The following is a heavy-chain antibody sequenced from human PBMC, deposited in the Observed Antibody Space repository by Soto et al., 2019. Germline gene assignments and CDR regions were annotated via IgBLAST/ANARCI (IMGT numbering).Heavy chain of an antibody. J-gene: IGHJ4*02. CDR3: ARDQFDSYGPKGGLDY. D-gene: IGHD5-18*01. CDR2: ISAYNGNT. Sequence: QVQLVQSGAEVKKPGASVKVSCKASGYTFTSYGISWVRQAPGQGLEWMGWISAYNGNTNYAQKLQGRGTNTTDTPPSTADMELRSLGSDDTAVYYCARDQFDSYGPKGGLDYWGQGTLVTVSS. V-gene: IGHV1-18*01. CDR1: GYTFTSYG.